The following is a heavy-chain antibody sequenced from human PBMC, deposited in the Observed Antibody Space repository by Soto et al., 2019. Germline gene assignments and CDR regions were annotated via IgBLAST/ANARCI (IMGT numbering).Heavy chain of an antibody. Sequence: SETLSRTCTVSGGSISSYYWSWMRPPPVKGLEWIGYIYYSGSTYYNQSLKSRVTISVDTSKNHFSLKLSSLTAADTAVYYCARGSGGGNPGPYFDYWGQGTLVTVSS. V-gene: IGHV4-59*12. CDR1: GGSISSYY. J-gene: IGHJ4*02. CDR2: IYYSGST. CDR3: ARGSGGGNPGPYFDY. D-gene: IGHD3-10*01.